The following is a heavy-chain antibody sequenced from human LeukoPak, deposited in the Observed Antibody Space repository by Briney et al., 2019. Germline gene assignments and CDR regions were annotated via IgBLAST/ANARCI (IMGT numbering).Heavy chain of an antibody. D-gene: IGHD3-16*01. CDR1: GGSISSYY. V-gene: IGHV4-59*12. CDR3: ARLKMGGYGMDV. CDR2: IYYSGST. Sequence: SETLSLTCTVSGGSISSYYWSWIRQPPGKGLEWIGYIYYSGSTYYNPSLKSRLTIAVDTSQNQFSLKLSSVTAADTAVYYCARLKMGGYGMDVWGQGTTVTVSS. J-gene: IGHJ6*02.